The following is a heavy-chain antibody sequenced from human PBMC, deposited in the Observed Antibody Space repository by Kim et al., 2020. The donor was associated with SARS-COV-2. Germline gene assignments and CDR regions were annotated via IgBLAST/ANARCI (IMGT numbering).Heavy chain of an antibody. J-gene: IGHJ4*02. CDR1: GFTFSNAW. V-gene: IGHV3-15*01. D-gene: IGHD3-22*01. Sequence: GGSLRLSCAASGFTFSNAWMSWVRQAPGKGLEWVGRIKSKTDGGTTDYAAPVEGRFTISRDDSKNTLYLQMNSLKTEDTAVYYCTTDGWLLLRPFDYWGQGTLVTVSS. CDR3: TTDGWLLLRPFDY. CDR2: IKSKTDGGTT.